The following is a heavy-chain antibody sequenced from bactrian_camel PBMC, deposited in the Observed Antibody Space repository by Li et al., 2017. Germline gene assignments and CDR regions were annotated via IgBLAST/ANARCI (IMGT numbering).Heavy chain of an antibody. CDR3: VVDPIDGVSSIPKCGQWHY. CDR1: GWPYTAAC. D-gene: IGHD2*01. V-gene: IGHV3S54*01. Sequence: HVQLVESGGGSVQTGGSLKLSCVVSGWPYTAACLGWFRQAPGKEREKVASIYYGEGSTYYSGSVKGRFTISHDAAKNTYLQMNNLKPEDAAVYFCVVDPIDGVSSIPKCGQWHYRGQGTQVTVS. CDR2: IYYGEGST. J-gene: IGHJ4*01.